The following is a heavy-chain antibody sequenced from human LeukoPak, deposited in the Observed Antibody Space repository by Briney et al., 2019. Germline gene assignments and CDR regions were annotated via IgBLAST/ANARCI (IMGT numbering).Heavy chain of an antibody. Sequence: SCKASGYTSTDYYIHWVRQAPSKGLERLALIWFDGSTKYYVDSVKGRFTISRVNSKNTLYLQMNSLRAVDTPLYFCSSEVFAGDLLTGYWYFDLWGRCTLVTVSS. CDR2: IWFDGSTK. D-gene: IGHD1-20*01. CDR1: GYTSTDYY. V-gene: IGHV3-33*01. CDR3: SSEVFAGDLLTGYWYFDL. J-gene: IGHJ2*01.